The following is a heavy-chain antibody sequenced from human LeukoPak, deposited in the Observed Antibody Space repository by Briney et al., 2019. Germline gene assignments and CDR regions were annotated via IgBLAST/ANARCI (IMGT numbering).Heavy chain of an antibody. J-gene: IGHJ5*02. CDR2: IKPDGSEK. V-gene: IGHV3-7*01. CDR3: ASTCSGGSCLFDP. Sequence: PGGSLRLSCAASGFTFSSYWMSWVRQAPGKGLEWVANIKPDGSEKYYVDSVKGRFTISRDNAKNTLYLQMSSLRAEDTAVYYCASTCSGGSCLFDPWGQGTLVTVSS. CDR1: GFTFSSYW. D-gene: IGHD2-15*01.